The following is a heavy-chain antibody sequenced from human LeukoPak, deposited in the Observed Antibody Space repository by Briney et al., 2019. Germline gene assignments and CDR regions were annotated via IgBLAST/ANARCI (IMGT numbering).Heavy chain of an antibody. D-gene: IGHD3-22*01. V-gene: IGHV1-2*06. CDR1: GYTFTDYY. Sequence: GASVKVSCKASGYTFTDYYINWVRQAPGQGLEWMGRINPNSGGTNYAQNFQGKVTVTRDTSISTVYMELSGLRSDDTAVYYCTRYYYHTSGFDYWGQGTLVTVSS. J-gene: IGHJ4*02. CDR2: INPNSGGT. CDR3: TRYYYHTSGFDY.